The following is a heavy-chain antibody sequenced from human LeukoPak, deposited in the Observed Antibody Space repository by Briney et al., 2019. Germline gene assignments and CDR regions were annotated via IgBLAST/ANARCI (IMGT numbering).Heavy chain of an antibody. J-gene: IGHJ4*02. CDR1: GFASSSYA. V-gene: IGHV3-23*01. CDR3: AKDAFSGAHYYDSSGYPHPFDY. D-gene: IGHD3-22*01. CDR2: ISGSGGST. Sequence: PGGSLRLSCAASGFASSSYAMSWVRQAPGKGLEWVSAISGSGGSTYYADSVKGRFTISRDNSKNTLYLQMNSLRAEDTAVYYCAKDAFSGAHYYDSSGYPHPFDYWGQGTLVTVSS.